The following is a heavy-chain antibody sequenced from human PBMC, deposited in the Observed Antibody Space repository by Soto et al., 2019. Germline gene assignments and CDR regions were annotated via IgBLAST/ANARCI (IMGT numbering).Heavy chain of an antibody. Sequence: GESLKISCKGSGYSFAGYWITWVRQKPGKGLEWMGRIDPSDSQTYYSPSLRGHVTISVTKSITTVFLQWSSLRASDTAMYYCARQIYDSDTGPNFQYYFDSWGQGTPVTVSS. CDR2: IDPSDSQT. CDR1: GYSFAGYW. J-gene: IGHJ4*02. V-gene: IGHV5-10-1*01. CDR3: ARQIYDSDTGPNFQYYFDS. D-gene: IGHD3-22*01.